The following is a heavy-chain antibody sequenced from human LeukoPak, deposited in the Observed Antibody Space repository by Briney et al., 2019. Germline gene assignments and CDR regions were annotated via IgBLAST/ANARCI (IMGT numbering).Heavy chain of an antibody. CDR1: GGSVSSGSYY. CDR3: ARIHRYCSGGACYVLDN. D-gene: IGHD2-15*01. CDR2: VYYSGST. J-gene: IGHJ4*02. Sequence: SETLSLTCTVSGGSVSSGSYYWSWIRQPPGRGLEWIGYVYYSGSTNYNPSFKSRITISVDTSRNQFSLQLSSVTAADTAVYYCARIHRYCSGGACYVLDNWGQGTLVAVSS. V-gene: IGHV4-61*01.